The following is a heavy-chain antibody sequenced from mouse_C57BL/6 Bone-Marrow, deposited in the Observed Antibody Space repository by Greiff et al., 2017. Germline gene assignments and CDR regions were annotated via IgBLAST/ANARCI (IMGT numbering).Heavy chain of an antibody. CDR2: INPNNGGT. D-gene: IGHD1-1*01. CDR1: GYTFTDYY. CDR3: ARDYYGSIWYFDY. J-gene: IGHJ2*01. Sequence: EVQLQQSGPELVKPGASVKISCKASGYTFTDYYMNWVKQSHGKSLEWIGDINPNNGGTSYNQKLKGKATWTVDKSSSTAYMELRSLTSEDSAVYYCARDYYGSIWYFDYWGQGTILTVSS. V-gene: IGHV1-26*01.